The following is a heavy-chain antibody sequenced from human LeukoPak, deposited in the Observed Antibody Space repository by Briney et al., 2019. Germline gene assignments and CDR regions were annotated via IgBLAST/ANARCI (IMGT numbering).Heavy chain of an antibody. CDR2: IYYSGST. Sequence: SETLSLTCTVSGGSISSGGYYWSWIRQHPGKGLEWIGYIYYSGSTYYNPSLKSRVTISVDTSKNQFSLKLSSVTAADTAVYYCARLASSVFDYWGQGTLVTVSS. J-gene: IGHJ4*02. CDR1: GGSISSGGYY. CDR3: ARLASSVFDY. D-gene: IGHD6-19*01. V-gene: IGHV4-31*03.